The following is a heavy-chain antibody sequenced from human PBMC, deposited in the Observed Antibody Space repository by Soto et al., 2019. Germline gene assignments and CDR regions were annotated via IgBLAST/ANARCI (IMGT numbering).Heavy chain of an antibody. J-gene: IGHJ6*03. CDR3: ARHFPLLRYFDWLLVDYYYYYYMDV. CDR1: GGSISSSSYY. D-gene: IGHD3-9*01. Sequence: PSETLSLTCTVSGGSISSSSYYWGWIRQPPGKGLEWIGSIYYSGSTYYNPSFKSLFTISVDTSKNHFSLKLSFVTAADTVVFYCARHFPLLRYFDWLLVDYYYYYYMDVWGKGTTVTVSS. V-gene: IGHV4-39*01. CDR2: IYYSGST.